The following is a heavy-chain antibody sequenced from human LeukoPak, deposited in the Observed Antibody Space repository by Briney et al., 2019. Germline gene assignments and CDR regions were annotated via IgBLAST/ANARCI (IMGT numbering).Heavy chain of an antibody. CDR3: ARGSRYSSSWYHWYFDL. V-gene: IGHV4-4*02. CDR1: GGSISSSNW. Sequence: SETLSLTCAVSGGSISSSNWWSWVRQPPGKGLEWIGEIYHSGSTNYNPSLKSRVTISVDKSKNQFSLKLSSVTAADTAVYYCARGSRYSSSWYHWYFDLWGRGTLVTVSS. J-gene: IGHJ2*01. CDR2: IYHSGST. D-gene: IGHD6-13*01.